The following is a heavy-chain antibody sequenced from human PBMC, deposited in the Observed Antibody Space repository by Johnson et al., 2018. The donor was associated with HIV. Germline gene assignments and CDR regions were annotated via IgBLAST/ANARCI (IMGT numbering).Heavy chain of an antibody. V-gene: IGHV3-30*04. CDR1: GFTFSSYA. Sequence: QVQLVESGGGLVQPGRSLRLSCAASGFTFSSYAIHWVRQPPGKGLEWVAVISYDGSNKYYVDSVKGRFTISRDNSKNTLYLHMNSLRTEDTALYYCAKGMVRWGAAFDIWGQGTMVTVSS. D-gene: IGHD4-23*01. J-gene: IGHJ3*02. CDR3: AKGMVRWGAAFDI. CDR2: ISYDGSNK.